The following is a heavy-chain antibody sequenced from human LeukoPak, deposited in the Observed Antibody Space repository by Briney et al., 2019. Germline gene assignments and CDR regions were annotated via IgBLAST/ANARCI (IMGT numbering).Heavy chain of an antibody. CDR3: ARDPNGDYIGAFDM. V-gene: IGHV3-21*04. CDR2: ISSSSYI. D-gene: IGHD4-17*01. J-gene: IGHJ3*02. Sequence: PGGSLRLSCAASGFTFSSYSMNWVRQAPGKGLEWVSSISSSSYIYYADSVKGRFTISRDNAKNSLYLQMNSLRAEDTAVYYCARDPNGDYIGAFDMWGPGTMVTVSS. CDR1: GFTFSSYS.